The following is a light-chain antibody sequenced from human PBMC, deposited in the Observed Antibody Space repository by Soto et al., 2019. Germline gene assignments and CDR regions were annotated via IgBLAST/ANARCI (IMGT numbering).Light chain of an antibody. J-gene: IGKJ5*01. Sequence: EIVMTQSPATLSVSPVERASLSCRASQSVSINLAWYQQKPGQAPRLLIYGASTRATGIPARFSGSGSGTEFTLTISSLQSEDFAVYYCQQYNNWPLSFGQGTRLEIK. CDR2: GAS. CDR3: QQYNNWPLS. CDR1: QSVSIN. V-gene: IGKV3-15*01.